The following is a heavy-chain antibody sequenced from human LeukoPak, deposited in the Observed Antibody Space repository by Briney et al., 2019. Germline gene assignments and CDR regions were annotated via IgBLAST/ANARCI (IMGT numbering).Heavy chain of an antibody. V-gene: IGHV3-7*01. CDR1: GFTFSSYW. CDR3: ARDGAFRIYDY. D-gene: IGHD3-3*02. J-gene: IGHJ4*02. Sequence: PGGSLRLSCAASGFTFSSYWMTWVRQAPGKGLEWVASIKQDGNEKYYVDSVKGRFTISRDNARNSLYLQMSSRRADDTAVYYCARDGAFRIYDYWGQGTLVTVSS. CDR2: IKQDGNEK.